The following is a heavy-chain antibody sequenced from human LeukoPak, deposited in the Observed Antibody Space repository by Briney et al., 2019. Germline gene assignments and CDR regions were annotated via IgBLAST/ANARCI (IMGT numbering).Heavy chain of an antibody. Sequence: DSVQVSCKASGYTFTSYDINWVRQATGQGLEWMGWMNPNSGNTGYAQKFQGRVTMTRNTSISTAYMELSSLRSEDTAVYYCARVRIAVGHNWFDPWGQGTLVTVSS. CDR3: ARVRIAVGHNWFDP. J-gene: IGHJ5*02. CDR1: GYTFTSYD. V-gene: IGHV1-8*01. CDR2: MNPNSGNT. D-gene: IGHD6-19*01.